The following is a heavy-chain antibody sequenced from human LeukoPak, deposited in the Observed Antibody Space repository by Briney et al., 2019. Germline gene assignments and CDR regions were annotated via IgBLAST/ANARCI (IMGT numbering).Heavy chain of an antibody. CDR1: GGSFSGYY. D-gene: IGHD6-6*01. J-gene: IGHJ2*01. CDR3: ARSLRRYSSSSHWYFDL. V-gene: IGHV4-34*01. CDR2: INHSGST. Sequence: PSETLSLTGAVYGGSFSGYYWSWIRQPPGKGLEWIGEINHSGSTNYNPSLKSRVTISVDTSKNQFSLKLSSVTAADTAVYYCARSLRRYSSSSHWYFDLWGRGTLVTVSS.